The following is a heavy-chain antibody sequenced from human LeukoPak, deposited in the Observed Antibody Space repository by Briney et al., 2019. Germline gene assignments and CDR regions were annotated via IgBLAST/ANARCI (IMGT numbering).Heavy chain of an antibody. Sequence: ASVKVSCKVSGYTLTELFMHWVRQARGKGLEWMGGFDPEDGETIYAQKFQGRVTMTEDTSTDTAYMELSSLRSEDTAVYYCATSTTVTHYWYFDLWGRGTLVTVSS. V-gene: IGHV1-24*01. CDR1: GYTLTELF. CDR2: FDPEDGET. J-gene: IGHJ2*01. CDR3: ATSTTVTHYWYFDL. D-gene: IGHD4-17*01.